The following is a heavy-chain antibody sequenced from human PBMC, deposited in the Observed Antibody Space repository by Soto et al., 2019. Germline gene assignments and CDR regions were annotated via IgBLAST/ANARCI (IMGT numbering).Heavy chain of an antibody. CDR2: IMPIFRTP. CDR1: GGTFSNSA. D-gene: IGHD1-7*01. CDR3: ARDKDRLHCGGNYHYILDV. J-gene: IGHJ6*02. V-gene: IGHV1-69*12. Sequence: QVHLEQSGAEVRKPGSSVKVSCKASGGTFSNSAISWVRQAPGQGLEWMGGIMPIFRTPDYAQKFQGRVTITADESPSTAYRELTGLRSDDTAVYYCARDKDRLHCGGNYHYILDVWGQGTTVTVSS.